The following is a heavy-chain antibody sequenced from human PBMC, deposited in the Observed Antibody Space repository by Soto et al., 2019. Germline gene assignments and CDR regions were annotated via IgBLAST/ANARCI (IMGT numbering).Heavy chain of an antibody. CDR2: ISYDGSNK. J-gene: IGHJ4*02. D-gene: IGHD3-3*01. CDR1: GFTFINYG. Sequence: LRLSCAASGFTFINYGMHWVRQAPGKGLEWVAVISYDGSNKHYADSVKGRFTISRDNSNNTLFLQVNSLRVEDTAVYYCAKAVLRFLERSPDSWGQGTLVTVSS. CDR3: AKAVLRFLERSPDS. V-gene: IGHV3-30*18.